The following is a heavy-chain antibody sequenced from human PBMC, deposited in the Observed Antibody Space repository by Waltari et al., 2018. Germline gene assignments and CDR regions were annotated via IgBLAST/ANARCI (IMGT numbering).Heavy chain of an antibody. V-gene: IGHV4-59*11. CDR2: IYYSGST. CDR1: GGSISSHY. Sequence: QVQLQESGPGLVKPSETLSLTCTVSGGSISSHYWSWIRQPPGKGLEWIGYIYYSGSTNYNPALKSRVTISVDTSKNQFSLKLSSVTAADTAVYYCARAGSSGSNAFDIWGQGTMVTVSS. J-gene: IGHJ3*02. D-gene: IGHD3-22*01. CDR3: ARAGSSGSNAFDI.